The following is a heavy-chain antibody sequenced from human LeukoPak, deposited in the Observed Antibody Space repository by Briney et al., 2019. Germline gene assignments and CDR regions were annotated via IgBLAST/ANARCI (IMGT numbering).Heavy chain of an antibody. CDR1: GGTFSSYA. V-gene: IGHV1-69*05. CDR2: IIPIFGTK. Sequence: ASVKVSCKASGGTFSSYAISWVRQAPGQGLEWMGGIIPIFGTKNDAQKFQGRVTITTDESTSTAYMELSSLRSEDTAVYYCAIRHCSSTSCYLAYYYYHMDVWGKGTTVTVSS. D-gene: IGHD2-2*01. CDR3: AIRHCSSTSCYLAYYYYHMDV. J-gene: IGHJ6*03.